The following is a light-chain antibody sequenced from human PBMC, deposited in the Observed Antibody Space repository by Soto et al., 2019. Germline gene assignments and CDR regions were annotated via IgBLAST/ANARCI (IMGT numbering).Light chain of an antibody. V-gene: IGKV1-27*01. Sequence: DIPMTQSPSSLSASVGDRVTITCRASQGISNYLAWYQQKPGKAPKLLIYAASTLLSGVPSRFSGSGSGTDFTLTISSLQPEDAATYYCQRYNTGPPDTFGQGTKLEIK. CDR2: AAS. J-gene: IGKJ2*01. CDR3: QRYNTGPPDT. CDR1: QGISNY.